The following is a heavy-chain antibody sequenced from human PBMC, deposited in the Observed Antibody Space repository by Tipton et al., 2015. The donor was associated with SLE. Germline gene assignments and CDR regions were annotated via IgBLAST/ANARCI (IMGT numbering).Heavy chain of an antibody. Sequence: QSGAEVKKPGSSVKVSCKASGGTFSSYAISWVRQAPGQGLEWMGGIIPIFGTANYAQKFQGRVTITTDESTSTAYMELSSLRSEDTAVYYCARGRYCSITSCYYFYYYYMDVWGKGTTVTVSS. CDR3: ARGRYCSITSCYYFYYYYMDV. D-gene: IGHD2-2*01. J-gene: IGHJ6*03. V-gene: IGHV1-69*05. CDR2: IIPIFGTA. CDR1: GGTFSSYA.